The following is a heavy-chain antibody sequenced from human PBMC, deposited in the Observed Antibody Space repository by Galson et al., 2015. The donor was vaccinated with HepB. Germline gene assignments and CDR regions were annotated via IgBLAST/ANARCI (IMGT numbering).Heavy chain of an antibody. CDR3: ARNGFDL. D-gene: IGHD2-8*01. Sequence: SETLSLTCAVPDELSDFYWSWIRQPPDMGLEWLGEITRSGNANYNPSLKSRVTISVDTSKSHFYLKMTSLSAADTAVYYCARNGFDLWGRGTLVTVSS. CDR1: DELSDFY. V-gene: IGHV4-34*01. J-gene: IGHJ4*02. CDR2: ITRSGNA.